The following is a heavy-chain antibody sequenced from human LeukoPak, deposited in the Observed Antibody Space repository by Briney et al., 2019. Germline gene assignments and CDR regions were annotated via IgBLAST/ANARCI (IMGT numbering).Heavy chain of an antibody. J-gene: IGHJ4*02. D-gene: IGHD6-13*01. Sequence: TSETLSLTCTVPGGSISSYYWSWIRQPAGKGLEWIVRIYTSVSTNYNPSLKSRVTMSVDTSNNQYSLKLSSVTAADTAVYYCARRLAGTEDYWGQGTLVTVSS. CDR2: IYTSVST. V-gene: IGHV4-4*07. CDR3: ARRLAGTEDY. CDR1: GGSISSYY.